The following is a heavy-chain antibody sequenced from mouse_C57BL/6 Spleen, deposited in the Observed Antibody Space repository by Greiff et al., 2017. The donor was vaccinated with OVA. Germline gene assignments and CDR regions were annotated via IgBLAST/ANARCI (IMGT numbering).Heavy chain of an antibody. CDR2: INPGSGGT. Sequence: QVQLKESGAELVRPGTSVKVSCKASGYAFTNYLIEWVKQRPGQGLEWIGVINPGSGGTNYNEKFKGKATLTADKSSSTAYMQLSSLTSEDSAVYFCARRYYDVFDYWGQGTTLTVSS. D-gene: IGHD2-4*01. CDR1: GYAFTNYL. J-gene: IGHJ2*01. CDR3: ARRYYDVFDY. V-gene: IGHV1-54*01.